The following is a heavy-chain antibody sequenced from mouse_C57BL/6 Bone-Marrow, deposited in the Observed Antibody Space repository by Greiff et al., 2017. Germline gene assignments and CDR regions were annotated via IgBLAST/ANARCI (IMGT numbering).Heavy chain of an antibody. J-gene: IGHJ2*01. CDR3: ARAINYYGSKYFDY. Sequence: EVKLVESGGDLVKPGGSLKLSCAASGFTFSSYGMSWVRQTPDKRLEWVATISSGGSYTYYPDSVKGRFTISRENSKNTLYLQMSSLKSEDTAMYYCARAINYYGSKYFDYWGQGTTLTVSS. D-gene: IGHD1-1*01. CDR1: GFTFSSYG. CDR2: ISSGGSYT. V-gene: IGHV5-6*01.